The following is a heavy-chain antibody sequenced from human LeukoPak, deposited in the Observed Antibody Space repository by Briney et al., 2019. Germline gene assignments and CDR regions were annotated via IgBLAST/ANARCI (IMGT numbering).Heavy chain of an antibody. CDR1: GFTFEDFA. CDR2: ITWNSRKI. J-gene: IGHJ3*02. Sequence: GGSLRLSCEGSGFTFEDFAMHWVRQTPGKGPEWVSGITWNSRKIDYAGSVKGRFTISRDNAKKSVYLQMNSLRPGDTAFYYCAKTNDGSGFLNDAYDIWGQGTKVTVSS. D-gene: IGHD3-22*01. CDR3: AKTNDGSGFLNDAYDI. V-gene: IGHV3-9*01.